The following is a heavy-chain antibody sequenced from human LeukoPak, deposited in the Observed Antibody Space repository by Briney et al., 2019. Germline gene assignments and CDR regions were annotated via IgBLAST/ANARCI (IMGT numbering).Heavy chain of an antibody. J-gene: IGHJ6*04. Sequence: ASVKVSCKASGYTFTNYYMHWVRQAPGQWLEWMGVIDPSAGSTTYAQKFQGRVTMTRDTATSTVYMELSSLRSEDTAVYYCARAHYASSNIKVPFDVWGKGTTVTVSS. CDR1: GYTFTNYY. CDR2: IDPSAGST. V-gene: IGHV1-46*01. D-gene: IGHD3-22*01. CDR3: ARAHYASSNIKVPFDV.